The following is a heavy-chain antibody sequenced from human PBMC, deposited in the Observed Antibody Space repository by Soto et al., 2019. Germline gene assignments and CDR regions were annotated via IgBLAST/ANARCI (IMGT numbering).Heavy chain of an antibody. CDR3: SKEVYYDNSGYLYFDH. Sequence: EVQLLESGGGLVQHGGSLRISCAASGFTFSTYAMSWVCQSPVKGLEWGSAVSGIGASTYNAESVKGRFTISRDNSNNTLYLHMNSLRAEDTAVYYCSKEVYYDNSGYLYFDHWGQGTLVTGSS. CDR2: VSGIGAST. D-gene: IGHD3-22*01. V-gene: IGHV3-23*01. J-gene: IGHJ4*02. CDR1: GFTFSTYA.